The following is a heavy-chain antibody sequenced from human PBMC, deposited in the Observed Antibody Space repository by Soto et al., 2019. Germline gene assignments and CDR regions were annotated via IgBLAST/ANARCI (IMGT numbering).Heavy chain of an antibody. Sequence: EVQLVEAGGDLVQPGGSLKLSCTGLGFNFSGSALHWVRQPSGSGLERVGRIRGRAKKYATSYAASVRGRFYLSRDDSKNTAFLQMNSLRDEDTGVYFCCGRGGDSLQYIWGQGTLVTVSS. D-gene: IGHD4-17*01. CDR2: IRGRAKKYAT. V-gene: IGHV3-73*01. J-gene: IGHJ4*02. CDR3: CGRGGDSLQYI. CDR1: GFNFSGSA.